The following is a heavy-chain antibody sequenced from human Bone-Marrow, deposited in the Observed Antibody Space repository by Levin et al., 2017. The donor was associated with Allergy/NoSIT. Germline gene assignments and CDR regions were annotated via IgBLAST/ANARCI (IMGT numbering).Heavy chain of an antibody. CDR3: TRLHSSGWNHFDH. D-gene: IGHD3-22*01. Sequence: SETLSLTCSVSGGSVGMSHYYWGWIRQPPGGGLEWIGIIYQTGSTFYNPSLRSRVTISLDTSKNHFALNVTSVTAADTAVYFCTRLHSSGWNHFDHWGQGTLGIVSS. CDR2: IYQTGST. CDR1: GGSVGMSHYY. J-gene: IGHJ4*02. V-gene: IGHV4-39*02.